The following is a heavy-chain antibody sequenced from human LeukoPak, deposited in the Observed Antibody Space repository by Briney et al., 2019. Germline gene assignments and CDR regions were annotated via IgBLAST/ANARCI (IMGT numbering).Heavy chain of an antibody. D-gene: IGHD3-22*01. J-gene: IGHJ4*02. CDR2: VKQDGSER. V-gene: IGHV3-7*01. CDR3: ARDLVTTIVVPYDF. Sequence: PGGSLRLSCAASGFTFSSYWMAWVRQAPGKGLEWVANVKQDGSERYYVESVKGRLTISRDNAKNSLYLQMNSLRAEDTAVYYCARDLVTTIVVPYDFWGQGTLVTVSS. CDR1: GFTFSSYW.